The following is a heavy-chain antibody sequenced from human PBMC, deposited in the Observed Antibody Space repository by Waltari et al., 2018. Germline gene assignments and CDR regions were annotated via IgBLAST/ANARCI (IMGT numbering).Heavy chain of an antibody. D-gene: IGHD2-21*01. V-gene: IGHV3-30-3*01. CDR1: GFTFSSYA. CDR3: ARGVRLPPFGDY. CDR2: ISYDGSNK. Sequence: QVQLVESGGGVVQPGRSLRLSCPASGFTFSSYAMHWVRQAPGKGLEWVAVISYDGSNKYYADSVKGRFTISRDNSKNTLYLQMNSLRAEDTAVYYCARGVRLPPFGDYWGQGTLVTVSS. J-gene: IGHJ4*02.